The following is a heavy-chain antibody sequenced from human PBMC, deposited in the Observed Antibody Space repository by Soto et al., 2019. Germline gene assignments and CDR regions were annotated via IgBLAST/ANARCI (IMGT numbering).Heavy chain of an antibody. CDR1: GGTFSSYA. V-gene: IGHV1-69*06. D-gene: IGHD2-2*01. CDR3: ARGQGRYCSSTSCYVGGWFDP. J-gene: IGHJ5*02. CDR2: IIPIFGTA. Sequence: QVQLVQSGAEVKKPGSSVKVSCKASGGTFSSYAISWVRQAPGQGHEWMGGIIPIFGTANYAQKFQGRVTITADKSTSTAYMELSSLRSEDTAVYYCARGQGRYCSSTSCYVGGWFDPWGQGTLVTVSS.